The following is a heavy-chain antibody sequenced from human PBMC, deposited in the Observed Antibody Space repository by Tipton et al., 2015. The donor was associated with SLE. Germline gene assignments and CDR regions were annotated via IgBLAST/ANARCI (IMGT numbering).Heavy chain of an antibody. CDR3: ARALSSGWYQAIAY. CDR1: GGSISSSSYY. CDR2: INHSGST. J-gene: IGHJ3*01. D-gene: IGHD6-19*01. V-gene: IGHV4-39*07. Sequence: TLSLTCTVSGGSISSSSYYWGWIRQPPGKGLEWIGSINHSGSTKYSPSLKSRVTISVDTSKNQFSLKLRSVTAADTAVYYCARALSSGWYQAIAYWGQGTMVTVSS.